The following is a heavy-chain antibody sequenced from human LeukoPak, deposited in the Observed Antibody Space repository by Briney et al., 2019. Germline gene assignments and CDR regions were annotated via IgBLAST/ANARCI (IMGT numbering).Heavy chain of an antibody. D-gene: IGHD3-3*01. J-gene: IGHJ4*02. CDR1: GYTFTSYG. CDR2: ISAYNGNT. Sequence: ASVKVSCKASGYTFTSYGISWVRQAPGQGLEWMGWISAYNGNTNYAQELQGRVTMTTDTSTSTAYMELRSLRSDDTAVYYCARERGYDFWSGYYTGDYDYWGQGTLVTVSS. CDR3: ARERGYDFWSGYYTGDYDY. V-gene: IGHV1-18*01.